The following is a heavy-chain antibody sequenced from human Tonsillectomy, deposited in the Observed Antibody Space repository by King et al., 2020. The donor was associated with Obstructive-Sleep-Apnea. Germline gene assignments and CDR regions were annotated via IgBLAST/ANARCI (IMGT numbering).Heavy chain of an antibody. J-gene: IGHJ6*02. D-gene: IGHD2-15*01. Sequence: QLVQSGAEVKKPGSSVKVSCKASGGTFSSYAISWVRQAPGQGLEWMGGIIPILGIANYAQKFQGRVTITADKSTSTAYMELSSLRSEDTAVYYCARDREGVVVAANHYYYGMDVWGQGTTVTVSS. CDR1: GGTFSSYA. V-gene: IGHV1-69*04. CDR3: ARDREGVVVAANHYYYGMDV. CDR2: IIPILGIA.